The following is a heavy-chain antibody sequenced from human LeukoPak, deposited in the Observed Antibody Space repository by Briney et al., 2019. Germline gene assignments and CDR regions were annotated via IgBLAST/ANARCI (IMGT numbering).Heavy chain of an antibody. CDR2: ISWNSGSI. D-gene: IGHD4-17*01. CDR3: AKGLRIYGDYGGYGMDV. CDR1: GFTFDDYA. J-gene: IGHJ6*02. V-gene: IGHV3-9*01. Sequence: GGSLRLSCAASGFTFDDYAMHWVRHAPGKGLEWVSGISWNSGSIGYADSVKGRFTISRDNAKNSLYLQMNSLRAEDTALYYCAKGLRIYGDYGGYGMDVWGQGTTVTVSS.